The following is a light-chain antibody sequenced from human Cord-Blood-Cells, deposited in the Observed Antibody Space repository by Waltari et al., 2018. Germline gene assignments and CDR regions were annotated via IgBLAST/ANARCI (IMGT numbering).Light chain of an antibody. J-gene: IGKJ3*01. CDR1: QSVLYSSNNKNY. CDR2: WAS. V-gene: IGKV4-1*01. CDR3: QQYYSTPRIT. Sequence: DIVMTQSPDSLAVSLGERATINCKSSQSVLYSSNNKNYLAWYQQKPGQPPKLLIYWASTRESGVPDRFSGSGSGTDFTRTISSLQAEDVAVYSCQQYYSTPRITFGPGTKVDIK.